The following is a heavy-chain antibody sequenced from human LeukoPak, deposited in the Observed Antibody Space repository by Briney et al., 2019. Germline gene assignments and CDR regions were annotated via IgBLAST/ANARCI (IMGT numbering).Heavy chain of an antibody. Sequence: SETLSLTCSVSGGSISSDYWNWIRQPVGNGLEWIGRISLGGRTNYNPSLKSRVTVSLDKSKNQFSLKVTSVTAADTAVYYCARLNGSGSYAYFDYWGQGSLVIVSS. D-gene: IGHD3-10*01. J-gene: IGHJ4*02. CDR1: GGSISSDY. V-gene: IGHV4-4*07. CDR2: ISLGGRT. CDR3: ARLNGSGSYAYFDY.